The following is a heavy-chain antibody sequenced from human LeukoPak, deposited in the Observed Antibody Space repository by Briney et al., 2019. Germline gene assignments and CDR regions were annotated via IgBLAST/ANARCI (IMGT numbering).Heavy chain of an antibody. Sequence: GGSLRLSCAASGFTFSSYAMNWVRQAPGKGLEWVSTIDGRGGSTFSADSVKGQFTISRDNSKNTLYLQMNSLRAEDTAVYYCAKDRLIGAYDSSGMDYWGQGTLVTVSS. CDR1: GFTFSSYA. D-gene: IGHD3-22*01. CDR3: AKDRLIGAYDSSGMDY. V-gene: IGHV3-23*01. J-gene: IGHJ4*02. CDR2: IDGRGGST.